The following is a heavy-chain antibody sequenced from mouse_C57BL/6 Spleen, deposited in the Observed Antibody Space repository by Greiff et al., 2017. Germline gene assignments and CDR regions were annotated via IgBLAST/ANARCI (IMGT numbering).Heavy chain of an antibody. CDR3: ARGRATTVVAGSAMDY. Sequence: EVHLVESEGGLVQPGSSMKLSCTASGFTFSDYYMAWVRQVPEKGLEWVANINYDGSSTYYLDSLKSRFIISRDNAKNILYLQMSSLKSEDTATYYCARGRATTVVAGSAMDYWGQGTSVTVSS. V-gene: IGHV5-16*01. D-gene: IGHD1-1*01. J-gene: IGHJ4*01. CDR1: GFTFSDYY. CDR2: INYDGSST.